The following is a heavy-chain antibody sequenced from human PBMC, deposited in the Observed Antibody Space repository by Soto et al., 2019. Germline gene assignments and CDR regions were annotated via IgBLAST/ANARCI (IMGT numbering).Heavy chain of an antibody. Sequence: QLQLQGSGPGLMKPSETLSLTCTVSGGSISSSSYSWGWIRRPPGKVLEWVGSLSYSGNTYYNPSLKSRATISLDMSKNQFSLKLSSLTAADTAVYYCARHPDCTEVTHCHFDYWGQGTLVTVSS. D-gene: IGHD2-21*01. V-gene: IGHV4-39*01. J-gene: IGHJ4*02. CDR1: GGSISSSSYS. CDR2: LSYSGNT. CDR3: ARHPDCTEVTHCHFDY.